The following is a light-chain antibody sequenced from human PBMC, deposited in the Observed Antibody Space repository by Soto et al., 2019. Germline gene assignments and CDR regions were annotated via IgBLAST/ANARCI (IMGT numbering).Light chain of an antibody. CDR3: QKYNRAPFT. CDR1: QGINNF. CDR2: PAS. V-gene: IGKV1-27*01. J-gene: IGKJ3*01. Sequence: DIQMTQSPSFLSASVGDRVTITCRARQGINNFLAWFQQKPGKVPKLLIYPASTLQSGVPSRFSGSETGTDFTLTISSLQPEDVATYYCQKYNRAPFTFGPGTKVDIK.